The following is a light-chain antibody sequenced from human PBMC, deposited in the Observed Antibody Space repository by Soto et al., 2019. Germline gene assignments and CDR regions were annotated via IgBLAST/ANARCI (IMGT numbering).Light chain of an antibody. CDR2: GAS. CDR1: QSVSSNY. CDR3: HQYGSAPWT. J-gene: IGKJ1*01. V-gene: IGKV3-20*01. Sequence: IVLTQSPGTLSLCPGERGALSCRASQSVSSNYVAWYQQKPGQAPRLLISGASNRATGTPDRFRGSGSGTDFTLTITRLEPEDFAVYYCHQYGSAPWTFGQGTKVDIK.